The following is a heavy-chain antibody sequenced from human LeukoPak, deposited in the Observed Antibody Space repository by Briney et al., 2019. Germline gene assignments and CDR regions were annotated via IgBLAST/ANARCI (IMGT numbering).Heavy chain of an antibody. CDR1: GYTFTSYG. V-gene: IGHV1-18*01. CDR2: ISAYNGNT. D-gene: IGHD3-10*01. J-gene: IGHJ5*02. Sequence: ASVKVSCKASGYTFTSYGISWVRQAPGQGLEWMGWISAYNGNTNYAQKLQGRVTMTTDTSTSTAYMELRGLRSDDTAVYYCARDGDYYYGSGSYYRFDPWGQGTLVTVSS. CDR3: ARDGDYYYGSGSYYRFDP.